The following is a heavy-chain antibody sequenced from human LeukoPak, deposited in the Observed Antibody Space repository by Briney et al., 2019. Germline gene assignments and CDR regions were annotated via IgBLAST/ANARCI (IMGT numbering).Heavy chain of an antibody. J-gene: IGHJ6*02. CDR1: GFTFSSYA. CDR3: ARDRWSGYSYGMDV. CDR2: IYSGGST. D-gene: IGHD3-3*01. V-gene: IGHV3-53*01. Sequence: PGGSLRLSCAASGFTFSSYAMSWVRQAPGKGLEWVSVIYSGGSTYYADSVKGRFTISRDNSKNTLYLQMNSLRAEDTAVYYCARDRWSGYSYGMDVWGQGTTVTVSS.